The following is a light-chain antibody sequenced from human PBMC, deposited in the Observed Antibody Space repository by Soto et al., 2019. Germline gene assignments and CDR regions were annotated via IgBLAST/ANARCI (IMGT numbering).Light chain of an antibody. CDR1: QSVTSTY. CDR2: GAS. Sequence: VLTQSPGTLSLSPGERATLSCRASQSVTSTYLAWYQQTPGQAPRLLIYGASSRATGIPDRFSGSGSGTDFTLTISRLKPEDFTVYYCQQYGSSSTTFGQGTKLEI. CDR3: QQYGSSSTT. V-gene: IGKV3-20*01. J-gene: IGKJ2*01.